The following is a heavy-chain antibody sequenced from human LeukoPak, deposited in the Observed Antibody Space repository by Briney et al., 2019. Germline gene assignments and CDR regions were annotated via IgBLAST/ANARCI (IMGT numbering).Heavy chain of an antibody. CDR1: GGTFSSYA. CDR2: IIPIFGTA. V-gene: IGHV1-69*01. CDR3: ARGCSGGSCHNDYYYYGMDV. J-gene: IGHJ6*04. D-gene: IGHD2-15*01. Sequence: SVKVSCKASGGTFSSYAISWVRQAPGQGLEWMGGIIPIFGTANYAQEFQGRVTITADESTSTAYMELSSLRSEDTAVYYCARGCSGGSCHNDYYYYGMDVWGKGTTVTVSS.